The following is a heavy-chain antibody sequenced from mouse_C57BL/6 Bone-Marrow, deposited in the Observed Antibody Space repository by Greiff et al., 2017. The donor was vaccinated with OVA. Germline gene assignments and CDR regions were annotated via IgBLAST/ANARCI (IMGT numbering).Heavy chain of an antibody. CDR3: ARSRGTDWYFDV. Sequence: QVQLQQSGAELARPGASVKLSCKASGYTFTSYGISWVKQRTGQGLEWIGEIYPRSGNTYYNEKFKGKATLTADKSSSTTYMELRSLASEYSAVYFCARSRGTDWYFDVWGTGTTVTVSS. V-gene: IGHV1-81*01. D-gene: IGHD3-3*01. J-gene: IGHJ1*03. CDR1: GYTFTSYG. CDR2: IYPRSGNT.